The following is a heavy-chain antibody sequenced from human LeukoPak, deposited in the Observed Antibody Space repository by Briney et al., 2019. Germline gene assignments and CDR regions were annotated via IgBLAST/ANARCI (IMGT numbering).Heavy chain of an antibody. D-gene: IGHD5-24*01. J-gene: IGHJ2*01. V-gene: IGHV4-59*01. CDR3: ARGGDGYSSGTYWYSDL. CDR2: IYYRGST. CDR1: GGSISSYY. Sequence: PSETLSLTCTVSGGSISSYYWTWIRQPPGKRMEWIGYIYYRGSTNYNPSLKSRVTISVDTSKNQFSLNLNSVTAADTAVYYCARGGDGYSSGTYWYSDLWGRGTLVTVSS.